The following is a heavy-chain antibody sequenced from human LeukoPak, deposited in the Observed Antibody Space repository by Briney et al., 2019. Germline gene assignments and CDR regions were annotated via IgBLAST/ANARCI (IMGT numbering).Heavy chain of an antibody. CDR1: GYTFTSYD. D-gene: IGHD2-2*01. Sequence: ASVKVSCKASGYTFTSYDINWVRQATGQGLEWMGWMNPNSGNTGYAQKLQGRVTMTRNTSISTAYMELSSLRSEDTAVYYCARSYCSSISCRFDYWSQGTLVTVSS. J-gene: IGHJ4*02. CDR2: MNPNSGNT. CDR3: ARSYCSSISCRFDY. V-gene: IGHV1-8*01.